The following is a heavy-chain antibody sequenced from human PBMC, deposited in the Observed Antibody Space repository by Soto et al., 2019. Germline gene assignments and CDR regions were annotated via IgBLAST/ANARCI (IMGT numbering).Heavy chain of an antibody. CDR3: ASVAADYYYYGMDV. D-gene: IGHD2-15*01. J-gene: IGHJ6*02. CDR2: FIPIFGTA. Sequence: QVQLVQSGAEVKKPVSSVKVSCKASGGTFSSYAINWVRQAPGQGLEWMGGFIPIFGTADYAQKFEGRVTITADETTTTAYIMLSSLRSQDTALYYCASVAADYYYYGMDVWGQGTTVTVSS. V-gene: IGHV1-69*12. CDR1: GGTFSSYA.